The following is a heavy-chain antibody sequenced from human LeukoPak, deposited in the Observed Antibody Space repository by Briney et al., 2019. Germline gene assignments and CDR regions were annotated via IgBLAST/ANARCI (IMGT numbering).Heavy chain of an antibody. CDR2: ISSNGGST. J-gene: IGHJ6*02. CDR3: ARASHQWELRLYGMDV. CDR1: GFTFSSYA. V-gene: IGHV3-64*01. Sequence: GGSLRLSCAASGFTFSSYAMHWVRQAPGKGLEYVSAISSNGGSTYYANSVKGRFTISRDNSKNTLYLQMGSLRAEDMAVYYCARASHQWELRLYGMDVWGQGTTVTVSS. D-gene: IGHD1-26*01.